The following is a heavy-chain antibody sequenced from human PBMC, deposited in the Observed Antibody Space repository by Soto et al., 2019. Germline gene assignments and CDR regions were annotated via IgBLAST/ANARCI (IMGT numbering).Heavy chain of an antibody. V-gene: IGHV4-59*11. D-gene: IGHD3-22*01. Sequence: QVYLQESGPGLVKPSASLALTCTVSGGFISSHYWRWIRQPPGTGVEWSGYIYYSGSTKYKPSLKIRVAISVDTRKNQVAMKLSSVTAADTAVYYCASAYDSSIPFDQWGQGSLVTVSS. J-gene: IGHJ4*02. CDR1: GGFISSHY. CDR2: IYYSGST. CDR3: ASAYDSSIPFDQ.